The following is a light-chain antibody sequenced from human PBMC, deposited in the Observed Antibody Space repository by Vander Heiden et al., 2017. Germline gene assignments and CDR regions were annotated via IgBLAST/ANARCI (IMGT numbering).Light chain of an antibody. V-gene: IGKV1-39*01. J-gene: IGKJ1*01. CDR3: QQSHSSPST. CDR1: QSIRDY. CDR2: AAS. Sequence: GDRVTITCRASQSIRDYLNWYQQRPGKAPKLLIYAASNLESGVPSRFSGGGSGTDFTLTSSGLQPEDFATYFCQQSHSSPSTFGQGTNVEIK.